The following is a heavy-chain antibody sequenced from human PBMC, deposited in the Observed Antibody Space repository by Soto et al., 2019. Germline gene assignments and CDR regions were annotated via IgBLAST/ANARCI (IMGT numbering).Heavy chain of an antibody. J-gene: IGHJ5*02. CDR1: GYTFTGFY. V-gene: IGHV1-2*02. CDR2: IVPNSGGT. Sequence: ASVKVSCKASGYTFTGFYIHWVRQAPGQGLEWLGWIVPNSGGTSYAQKFQGRVTMTRDTSISTAYMELSRLTSDDTAVYYCARAEVADDWFEPWGEGTLVTVSS. D-gene: IGHD5-12*01. CDR3: ARAEVADDWFEP.